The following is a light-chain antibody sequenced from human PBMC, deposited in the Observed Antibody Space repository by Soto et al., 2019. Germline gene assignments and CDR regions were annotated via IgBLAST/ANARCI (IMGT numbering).Light chain of an antibody. V-gene: IGLV1-36*01. CDR3: AAWDDSLNGLV. J-gene: IGLJ3*02. CDR2: YDD. Sequence: QSVLTQPPSVSEAPRQRVTISCSGSISSIGNNAVNWYQQLPGKAPKLLIYYDDLLPSGVSDRFSGSKSGTSASLAISGLQSEDDADYYCAAWDDSLNGLVFGGGTQLTVL. CDR1: ISSIGNNA.